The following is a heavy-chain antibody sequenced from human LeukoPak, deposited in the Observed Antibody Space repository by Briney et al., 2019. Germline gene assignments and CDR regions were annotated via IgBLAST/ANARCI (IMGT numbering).Heavy chain of an antibody. Sequence: PSETLSLTCTVSGGSISSYYWSWIRQPPGKGLEWIGYIYYSGSTNYNPSLKSRVTMSVDTSKNQFSLKLSSVTAADTAVYYCARDQSASGYDLGRYHYWGQGTLVTVSS. J-gene: IGHJ4*02. CDR3: ARDQSASGYDLGRYHY. D-gene: IGHD5-12*01. CDR2: IYYSGST. CDR1: GGSISSYY. V-gene: IGHV4-59*01.